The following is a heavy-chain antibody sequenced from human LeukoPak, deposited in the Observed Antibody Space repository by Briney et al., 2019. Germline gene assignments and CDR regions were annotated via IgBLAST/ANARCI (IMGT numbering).Heavy chain of an antibody. D-gene: IGHD6-13*01. Sequence: ASVKVSCKASGYTFTSYGISWARQAPGQGPEWMGWISTYNGDTNYAQKFQGRVTMTTDTSTSTAYMELRSLRSDDTAVYYCARDSFRTGIAAPGPVWGKGTTVTVSS. V-gene: IGHV1-18*01. CDR1: GYTFTSYG. CDR3: ARDSFRTGIAAPGPV. CDR2: ISTYNGDT. J-gene: IGHJ6*04.